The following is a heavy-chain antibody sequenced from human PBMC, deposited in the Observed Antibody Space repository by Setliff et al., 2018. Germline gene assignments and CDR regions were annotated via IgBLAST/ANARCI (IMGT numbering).Heavy chain of an antibody. J-gene: IGHJ6*03. CDR2: TIPMFGTR. D-gene: IGHD3-22*01. CDR1: GGTFSNYG. V-gene: IGHV1-69*05. CDR3: VREGVDSRSSTDYRYYMDV. Sequence: SVKVSCKASGGTFSNYGISWVRQAPGQGLEWMGGTIPMFGTRNYARKFQGRVTIITDESTSTACMQLTSLGSEDTAVYYCVREGVDSRSSTDYRYYMDVWGKGTTVTVSS.